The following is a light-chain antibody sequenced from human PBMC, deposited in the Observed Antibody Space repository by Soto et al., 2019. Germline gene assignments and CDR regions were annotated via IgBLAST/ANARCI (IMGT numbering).Light chain of an antibody. CDR3: SSFTSSIAYG. Sequence: QSSLTQPASVSGSPGQSITISCTGTSSDVGGYNSVSWYRQDPGKAPKLMIYDVTNRPSGVSNRFSGSKSGNTASLTISGLQAEDEADYYCSSFTSSIAYGFGNGTKVTVL. V-gene: IGLV2-14*01. CDR2: DVT. J-gene: IGLJ1*01. CDR1: SSDVGGYNS.